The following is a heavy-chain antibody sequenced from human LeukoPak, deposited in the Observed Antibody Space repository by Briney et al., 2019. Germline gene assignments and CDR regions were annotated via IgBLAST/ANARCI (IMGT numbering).Heavy chain of an antibody. D-gene: IGHD3-22*01. CDR1: GGTFSSYA. V-gene: IGHV1-69*05. CDR3: ARANEDYYDSSGYSSWFDP. Sequence: SVTVSCKASGGTFSSYAISWVRQAPGQGLEWMGGIIPIFGTANFAQKLQGRVTITTDESTCTAYMELSSLRSEDTVVYYCARANEDYYDSSGYSSWFDPWGQGTLATVSS. CDR2: IIPIFGTA. J-gene: IGHJ5*02.